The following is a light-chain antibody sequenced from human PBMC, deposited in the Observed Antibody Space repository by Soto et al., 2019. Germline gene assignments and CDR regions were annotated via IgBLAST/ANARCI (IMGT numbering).Light chain of an antibody. Sequence: EIVLTQSPGTLSLSPGERATLSCRASQSVSSSYLAWYQQKPGQAPRRLIYGASSRATGIPDRFSGSGSGTDFTLTISRLEPEDFAVYYCQPYGSSPGTFGQGTKLEIK. CDR3: QPYGSSPGT. J-gene: IGKJ2*01. CDR1: QSVSSSY. CDR2: GAS. V-gene: IGKV3-20*01.